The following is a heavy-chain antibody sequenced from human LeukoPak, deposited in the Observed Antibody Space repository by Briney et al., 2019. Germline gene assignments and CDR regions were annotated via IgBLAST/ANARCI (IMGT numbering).Heavy chain of an antibody. CDR2: ISAYNGNT. CDR1: GYTFTSYG. D-gene: IGHD3-10*01. J-gene: IGHJ5*02. V-gene: IGHV1-18*01. CDR3: ARVDLRITMVRGAKKSNWFDP. Sequence: ASVKVSCKASGYTFTSYGISWGRQAPGQGLEWMGWISAYNGNTNYAQKLQGRLTMTTDTSTSTAYMELRSLRSDDTAVYYCARVDLRITMVRGAKKSNWFDPWGQGTLVTVSS.